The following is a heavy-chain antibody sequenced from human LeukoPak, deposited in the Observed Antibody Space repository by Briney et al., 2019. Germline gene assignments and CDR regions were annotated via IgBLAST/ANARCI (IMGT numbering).Heavy chain of an antibody. J-gene: IGHJ6*03. V-gene: IGHV1-8*01. CDR2: MNPNSGNT. CDR3: ARRIAAAEYYYYYMDV. CDR1: GYTFTSYD. D-gene: IGHD6-13*01. Sequence: GASVKVSCKASGYTFTSYDINWVRQATGQGLEWMGWMNPNSGNTGYAQKFQGRVTMTRNTSISTAYMELSCLRSEDTAVYYCARRIAAAEYYYYYMDVWGKGTTVTVSS.